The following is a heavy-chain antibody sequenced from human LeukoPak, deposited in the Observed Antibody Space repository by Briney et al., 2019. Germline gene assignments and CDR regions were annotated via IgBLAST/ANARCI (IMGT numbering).Heavy chain of an antibody. CDR2: IYSGGST. V-gene: IGHV3-53*01. J-gene: IGHJ4*02. Sequence: GGSLRLSCAASGFTVSSNYMNWVRQAPGKRLEWVSVIYSGGSTYYVDSVKGRFTISRDNSKNTLYLQMNSLRADDTAVYYCATSGGYYQFDYWGQGTLVTVSS. CDR1: GFTVSSNY. CDR3: ATSGGYYQFDY. D-gene: IGHD1-26*01.